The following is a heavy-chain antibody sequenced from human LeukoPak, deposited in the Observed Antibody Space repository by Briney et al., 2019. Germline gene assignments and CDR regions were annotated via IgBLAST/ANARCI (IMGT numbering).Heavy chain of an antibody. V-gene: IGHV1-69*04. CDR3: ARERGIVVVPAAIDY. Sequence: SVKVSCKASGGTFSSYAISWVRQAPGQGLEWMGRIIPILGIANYARKFQGRVTITADKSTSTAYMELSSLRSEDTAVYYCARERGIVVVPAAIDYWGQGTLVTVSS. CDR1: GGTFSSYA. CDR2: IIPILGIA. J-gene: IGHJ4*02. D-gene: IGHD2-2*01.